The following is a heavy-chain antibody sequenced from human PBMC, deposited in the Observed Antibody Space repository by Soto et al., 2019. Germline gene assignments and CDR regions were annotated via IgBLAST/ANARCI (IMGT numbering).Heavy chain of an antibody. J-gene: IGHJ2*01. CDR3: ARDVRQQHVLWYFDR. CDR2: ISYDGSNK. V-gene: IGHV3-30-3*01. D-gene: IGHD6-6*01. CDR1: GFTFSSYA. Sequence: QVQLVESGGGVVQPGRSLRLSCAASGFTFSSYAMHWVRQAPGKGLEWVAVISYDGSNKYYADSVKGRFTISRDNSKNTLYLQRNNLRAEDTAVYYCARDVRQQHVLWYFDRWGRGTLVTVSS.